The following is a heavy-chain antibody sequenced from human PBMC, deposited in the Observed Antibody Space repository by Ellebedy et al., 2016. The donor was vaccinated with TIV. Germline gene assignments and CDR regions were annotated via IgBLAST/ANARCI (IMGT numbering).Heavy chain of an antibody. D-gene: IGHD3-22*01. J-gene: IGHJ5*02. CDR1: GGSISSYY. CDR2: IYYSGST. CDR3: AREIGVPAGWFDP. Sequence: SETLSLXXTVSGGSISSYYWSWIRQPPGKGLEWIGYIYYSGSTNYNPSLKSRVTISVDRSKNQFSLKLSSVTAADTAVYYWAREIGVPAGWFDPWGQGTLVTVSS. V-gene: IGHV4-59*12.